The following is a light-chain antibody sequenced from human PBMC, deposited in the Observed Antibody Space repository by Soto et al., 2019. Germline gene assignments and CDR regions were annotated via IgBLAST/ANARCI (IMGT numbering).Light chain of an antibody. CDR2: DAS. CDR3: HQRQSWPRT. Sequence: VVLTQSPATLSVSPGERATLSCRASENINTYLAWYQQKPGQAPKLLIYDASNRATGIPARFSASGSGTDFTLTISSLEPEDFAVYYCHQRQSWPRTFGQGTKVDI. V-gene: IGKV3-11*01. CDR1: ENINTY. J-gene: IGKJ1*01.